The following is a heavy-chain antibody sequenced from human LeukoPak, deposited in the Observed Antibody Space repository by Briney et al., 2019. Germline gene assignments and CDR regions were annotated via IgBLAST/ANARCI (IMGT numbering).Heavy chain of an antibody. D-gene: IGHD3-22*01. CDR1: GYTFTSYY. CDR2: INPSGGST. V-gene: IGHV1-46*01. J-gene: IGHJ4*02. CDR3: ARGRDYYDSSGYGYFDY. Sequence: GASVKVSCKASGYTFTSYYMHWVRQAPGQGLEWMGIINPSGGSTSYAQKFRGRVTMTRDTSTSTVYMELSSLRSEDTAVYYCARGRDYYDSSGYGYFDYWGQGTLVTVSS.